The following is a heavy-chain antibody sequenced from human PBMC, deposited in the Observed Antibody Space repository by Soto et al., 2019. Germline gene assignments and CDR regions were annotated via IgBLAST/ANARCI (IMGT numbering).Heavy chain of an antibody. Sequence: SETLSLTCTVSGGSISSYYGSWIRQPPGKGLEWIGYIYYSGSTNYNPSLKSRVTIPVDTSKNQFSLKLSSVTAADTAVYYCARDRDFDYWGQGTLVTVSS. CDR1: GGSISSYY. V-gene: IGHV4-59*01. CDR3: ARDRDFDY. CDR2: IYYSGST. J-gene: IGHJ4*02.